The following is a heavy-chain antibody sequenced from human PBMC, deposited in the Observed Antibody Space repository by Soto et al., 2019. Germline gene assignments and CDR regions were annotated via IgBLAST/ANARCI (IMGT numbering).Heavy chain of an antibody. D-gene: IGHD3-16*01. CDR2: IIPILGET. CDR3: ARCLGGRMDD. V-gene: IGHV1-69*02. Sequence: QVQLVQSGAEVKKPGSSVRVSCKASGTIFSSYTISWVRQAPGQGLEWMGRIIPILGETNYAQKFQGRVTLTADKSTNTAYMELNSLRLEDTALYYCARCLGGRMDDWGQGTTVTVSS. CDR1: GTIFSSYT. J-gene: IGHJ6*02.